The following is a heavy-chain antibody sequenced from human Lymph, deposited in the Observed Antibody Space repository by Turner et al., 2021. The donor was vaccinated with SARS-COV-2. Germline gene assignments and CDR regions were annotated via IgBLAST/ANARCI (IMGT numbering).Heavy chain of an antibody. CDR2: IRSKAYGGTT. CDR3: TRVKYCTGGSCYGYHFDY. D-gene: IGHD2-15*01. J-gene: IGHJ4*02. V-gene: IGHV3-49*04. Sequence: EVQLVASGVGLVQPGQSLRLSCTASGFTFGDYAMSWVRQAPGKGLEWVGFIRSKAYGGTTQYAASVKGRFTISRDDSKSIAYLQMNSLKTEDTAVYYCTRVKYCTGGSCYGYHFDYWGQGTLVTVSS. CDR1: GFTFGDYA.